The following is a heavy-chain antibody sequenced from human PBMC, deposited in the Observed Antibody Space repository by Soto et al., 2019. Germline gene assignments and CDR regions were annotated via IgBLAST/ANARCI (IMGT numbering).Heavy chain of an antibody. CDR2: IVVGNGNT. J-gene: IGHJ6*02. D-gene: IGHD5-12*01. CDR3: ATAVSKFDTSGSLPYGVDA. V-gene: IGHV1-58*02. CDR1: GLTFTSSA. Sequence: QVQLVQSGPEVKKPGTSVKVSCKASGLTFTSSAIQWVRQARGQRLEWIGWIVVGNGNTNYAQKFQKRVTITRDMSTSTAYMELSSLRSEDTAVYYCATAVSKFDTSGSLPYGVDAWGRGTTVTVSS.